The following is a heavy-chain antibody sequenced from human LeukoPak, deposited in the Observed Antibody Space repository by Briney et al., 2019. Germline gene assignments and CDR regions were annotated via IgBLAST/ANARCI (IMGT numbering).Heavy chain of an antibody. CDR2: IDPKRGGT. D-gene: IGHD1-14*01. V-gene: IGHV1-2*02. J-gene: IGHJ4*02. CDR3: ATSIEAEIWYFDY. Sequence: GASEKVSCKASGYTFTGYYMHWLRQAPGQGLEWMGWIDPKRGGTNYAQKFQGRVTMSRDTSISTAYMEVSRLRSDDTAVYYCATSIEAEIWYFDYWGQGTLVTVSS. CDR1: GYTFTGYY.